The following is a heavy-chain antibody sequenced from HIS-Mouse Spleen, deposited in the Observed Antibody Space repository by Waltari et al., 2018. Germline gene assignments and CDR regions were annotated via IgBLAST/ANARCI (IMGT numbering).Heavy chain of an antibody. V-gene: IGHV3-15*01. Sequence: EVQLVEAGGGLVKPGGSLRLYGAASGFTCGNAWRGWVRQAPGKGLEWVGRVKSKTDGGTTDYAAPVKGRFTISRDDSKNTLYLQMNSLKTEDTAVYYCTSEARIAAIDYWGQGTLVTVSS. CDR3: TSEARIAAIDY. CDR1: GFTCGNAW. CDR2: VKSKTDGGTT. D-gene: IGHD6-13*01. J-gene: IGHJ4*02.